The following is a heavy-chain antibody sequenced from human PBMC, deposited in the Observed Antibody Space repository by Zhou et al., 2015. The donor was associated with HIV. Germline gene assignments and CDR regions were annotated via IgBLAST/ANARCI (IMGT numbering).Heavy chain of an antibody. J-gene: IGHJ6*02. Sequence: QVQLVQSGAEVKKPGSSVKVSCKASGGTFSSYAISWVRQAPGQGLEWMGGIIPIFGTANYAQKFQGRVTITADESTSTAYMELSSLRSEDTAVYYCARDDGTLYDSSGSYYGMDVWGQGTTVTVSS. CDR3: ARDDGTLYDSSGSYYGMDV. D-gene: IGHD3-22*01. CDR1: GGTFSSYA. CDR2: IIPIFGTA. V-gene: IGHV1-69*12.